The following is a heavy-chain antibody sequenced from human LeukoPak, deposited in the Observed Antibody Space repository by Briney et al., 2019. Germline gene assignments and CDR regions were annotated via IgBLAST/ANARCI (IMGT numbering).Heavy chain of an antibody. Sequence: SETLSLTCTVSGGSISDYYWSWIRQPAGKGLEWIGRIYTTGSTDYNPSLKSRVTMSVDTSKNQFSLKLSSVTAADTAVYYCARHNPYGSGSYPYYYYMEVWGKGTTVTVSS. CDR2: IYTTGST. V-gene: IGHV4-4*07. D-gene: IGHD3-10*01. CDR1: GGSISDYY. CDR3: ARHNPYGSGSYPYYYYMEV. J-gene: IGHJ6*03.